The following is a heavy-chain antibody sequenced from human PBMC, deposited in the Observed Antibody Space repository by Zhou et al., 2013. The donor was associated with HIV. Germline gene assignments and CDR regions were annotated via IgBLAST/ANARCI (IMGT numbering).Heavy chain of an antibody. CDR3: NRGMQRWVNDAFDI. CDR2: INPGIGST. Sequence: QVQLVQSGAEMKKPGASVNISCKASGYPFTSYYIHWVRQAPGQGLEWMGLINPGIGSTYYAEKFQGRVAMTRDTSTNTVNMQLGTLTSEDTAVYFCNRGMQRWVNDAFDIWGPRGQWSPSLQ. J-gene: IGHJ3*02. CDR1: GYPFTSYY. D-gene: IGHD6-25*01. V-gene: IGHV1-46*03.